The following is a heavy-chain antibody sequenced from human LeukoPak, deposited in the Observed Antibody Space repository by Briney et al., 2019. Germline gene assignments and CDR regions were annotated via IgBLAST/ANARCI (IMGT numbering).Heavy chain of an antibody. CDR3: ARGREFLDIVVVVAATPIDY. D-gene: IGHD2-15*01. J-gene: IGHJ4*02. CDR2: INPSGGST. CDR1: GYTFTSYY. V-gene: IGHV1-46*01. Sequence: ASVKVSCKASGYTFTSYYMHWVRQAPGQGLEWMGIINPSGGSTRYAQKFQGRVTMTRDTSTSTVYMELSSLRSEDTAVYYCARGREFLDIVVVVAATPIDYWGQGTLVTVSS.